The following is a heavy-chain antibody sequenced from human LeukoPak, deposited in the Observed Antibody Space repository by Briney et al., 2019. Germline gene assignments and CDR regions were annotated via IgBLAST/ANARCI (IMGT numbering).Heavy chain of an antibody. CDR2: ISGDGGST. J-gene: IGHJ3*02. CDR1: GFTFDDYD. V-gene: IGHV3-43*02. CDR3: ACGKYDSAFDAFDI. D-gene: IGHD3-3*01. Sequence: GGSLRLSCAASGFTFDDYDMHWVRQATGKGVEGGSLISGDGGSTYYADSVKGRFTISRDNSKNSLYLQMNSLRTEDTALYYCACGKYDSAFDAFDIWGQGTMVTVSS.